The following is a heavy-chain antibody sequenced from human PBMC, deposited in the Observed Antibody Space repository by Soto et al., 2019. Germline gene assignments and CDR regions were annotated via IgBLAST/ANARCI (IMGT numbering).Heavy chain of an antibody. CDR2: IHHSGTT. V-gene: IGHV4-38-2*01. J-gene: IGHJ4*02. CDR1: DSSINSNYY. D-gene: IGHD2-15*01. Sequence: SETLSLTCGVSDSSINSNYYWLWIRQPPGKGLEWIGAIHHSGTTYYTPSLKSRVTISMDPSNNHLSLRLTSVTAADTATYYCARGLSGGNFDYWGQGTPVTVSS. CDR3: ARGLSGGNFDY.